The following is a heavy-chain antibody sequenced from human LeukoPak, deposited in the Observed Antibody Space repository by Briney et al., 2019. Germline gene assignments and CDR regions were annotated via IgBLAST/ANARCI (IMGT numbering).Heavy chain of an antibody. CDR2: ISSSSSYI. J-gene: IGHJ4*02. CDR1: GFTFSSYS. V-gene: IGHV3-21*01. Sequence: GGSLRLSCAASGFTFSSYSMNWVRQTPGKGLEWVSSISSSSSYIFYADSVKGRFTISRDNSKNSLYLQMKSLRAEDTALYYCARRGYHDYSGFDYWGQGTLVTVSS. CDR3: ARRGYHDYSGFDY. D-gene: IGHD3-16*01.